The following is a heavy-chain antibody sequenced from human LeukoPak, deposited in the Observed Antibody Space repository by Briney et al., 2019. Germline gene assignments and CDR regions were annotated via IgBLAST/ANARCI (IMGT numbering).Heavy chain of an antibody. D-gene: IGHD5-18*01. CDR1: GFTFSSYA. CDR3: AKDGTWIQLWLIPVGAFDI. V-gene: IGHV3-23*01. J-gene: IGHJ3*02. CDR2: IRGSGGST. Sequence: PGGSLRLSCAASGFTFSSYAMSWVRQAPGKGLEWVSAIRGSGGSTYYADSVKGRFTISRDNSKNTLYLQMNSLRAEDTAVYYCAKDGTWIQLWLIPVGAFDIWGQGTMVTVSS.